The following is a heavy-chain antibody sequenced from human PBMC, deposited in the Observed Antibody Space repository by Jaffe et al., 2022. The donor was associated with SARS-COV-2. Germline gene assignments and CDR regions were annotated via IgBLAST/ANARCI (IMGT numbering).Heavy chain of an antibody. CDR1: GGSISSGSYY. V-gene: IGHV4-61*02. CDR3: ASCGDYFAFDI. D-gene: IGHD2-21*02. J-gene: IGHJ3*02. CDR2: IYTSGST. Sequence: QVQLQESGPGLVKPSQTLSLTCTVSGGSISSGSYYWSWIRQPAGKGLEWIGRIYTSGSTNYNPSLKSRVTISVDTSKNQFSLKLSSVTAADTAVYYCASCGDYFAFDIWGQGTMVTVSS.